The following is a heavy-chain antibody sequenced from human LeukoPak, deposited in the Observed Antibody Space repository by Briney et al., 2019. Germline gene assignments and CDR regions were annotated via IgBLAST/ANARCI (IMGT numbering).Heavy chain of an antibody. CDR2: IYYSGST. Sequence: SETLSLTCTVSGDSISSYYWSWIRQPPRKGREWIGYIYYSGSTNYNPSLKSRVTISVDTSKNQFSLKLSSVTAADTAVYYCARALDGYRYAFDFWGQGTMVTVSS. V-gene: IGHV4-59*01. D-gene: IGHD5-24*01. CDR1: GDSISSYY. J-gene: IGHJ3*01. CDR3: ARALDGYRYAFDF.